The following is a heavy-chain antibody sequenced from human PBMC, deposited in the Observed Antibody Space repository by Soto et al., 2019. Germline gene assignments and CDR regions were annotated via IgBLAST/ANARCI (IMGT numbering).Heavy chain of an antibody. CDR1: GFSLSTSGVG. Sequence: QITLKESGPTLVIRTQTLTLTCTFSGFSLSTSGVGVGWIRQPPGKALEWLAIIYWDDEKRYSPSLKTRLTVTKDTSKNQVVLTMTNVDPVDTATYYCAHRAYFDSGKQFDYWGQGTLVSVSS. D-gene: IGHD3-10*01. CDR3: AHRAYFDSGKQFDY. J-gene: IGHJ4*02. V-gene: IGHV2-5*02. CDR2: IYWDDEK.